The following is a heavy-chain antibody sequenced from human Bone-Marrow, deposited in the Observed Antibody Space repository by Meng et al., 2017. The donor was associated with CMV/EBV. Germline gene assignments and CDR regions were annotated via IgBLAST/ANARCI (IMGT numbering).Heavy chain of an antibody. D-gene: IGHD2-15*01. J-gene: IGHJ3*02. CDR3: TRESVLPPANAFDI. Sequence: GGSLRLSCTASGFTFGDYAMSWVRQAPGKGLEWVGFIRSKAYGGTTEYAASVKGRFTISRDDSKSIAYLQMNSLKTEDTAVYYCTRESVLPPANAFDIWGQGTMVTVSS. CDR1: GFTFGDYA. CDR2: IRSKAYGGTT. V-gene: IGHV3-49*04.